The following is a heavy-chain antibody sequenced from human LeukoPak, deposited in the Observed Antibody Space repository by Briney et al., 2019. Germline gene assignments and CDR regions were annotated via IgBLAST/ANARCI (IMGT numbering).Heavy chain of an antibody. D-gene: IGHD2-15*01. CDR3: ALYCSGGSCYFDY. CDR2: ITSGSSYI. CDR1: GFTFSDYT. Sequence: SGGSLRLSCAASGFTFSDYTMNWVRQAPGKGLEWVSSITSGSSYIYYAASVKGRFTISRDNAKNSLYLQMNSLRAEDTALYYCALYCSGGSCYFDYWGQGTLVTVSS. J-gene: IGHJ4*02. V-gene: IGHV3-21*04.